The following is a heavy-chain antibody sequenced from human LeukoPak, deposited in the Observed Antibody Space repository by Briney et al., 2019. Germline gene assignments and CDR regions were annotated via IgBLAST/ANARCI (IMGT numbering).Heavy chain of an antibody. Sequence: ASVKVSCKVSGYTLTELSMHWVRQAPGKGLEWMGGFDPEDGETICAQKFQGRVTMTEDTSTDTAYMELSSLRSEDTAVYYCAGSGYYYHWFDPWGQGTLVTVSS. D-gene: IGHD3-22*01. CDR3: AGSGYYYHWFDP. CDR2: FDPEDGET. CDR1: GYTLTELS. V-gene: IGHV1-24*01. J-gene: IGHJ5*02.